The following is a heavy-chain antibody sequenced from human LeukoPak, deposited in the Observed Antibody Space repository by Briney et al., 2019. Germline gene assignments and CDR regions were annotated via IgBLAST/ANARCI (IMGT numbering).Heavy chain of an antibody. V-gene: IGHV3-21*01. D-gene: IGHD3-10*01. J-gene: IGHJ6*03. CDR3: ARDHRGSGSRYYYYYMDV. CDR1: GFTFSSYS. CDR2: ISSSSSYI. Sequence: GGSLRLSCAASGFTFSSYSMNWVRQAPGKGLEWVSSISSSSSYIYYADSVKGRFTISRDNAKNSLYLQMNSLRAEDTAVYYCARDHRGSGSRYYYYYMDVWGKGTTVTISS.